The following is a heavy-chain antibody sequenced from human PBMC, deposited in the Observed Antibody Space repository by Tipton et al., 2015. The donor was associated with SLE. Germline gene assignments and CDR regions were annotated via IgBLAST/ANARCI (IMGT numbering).Heavy chain of an antibody. CDR1: GGSISTYY. D-gene: IGHD4-17*01. Sequence: TLSLTCTLSGGSISTYYWSWIRQPPGKGLEWIGYIYYSGSTNYNPSLKSRVTISVDTSKNQFSLKLSSVTAADTAVYYCARVADDYGDPYYFDYWGQGTLVTVSS. V-gene: IGHV4-59*01. CDR2: IYYSGST. CDR3: ARVADDYGDPYYFDY. J-gene: IGHJ4*02.